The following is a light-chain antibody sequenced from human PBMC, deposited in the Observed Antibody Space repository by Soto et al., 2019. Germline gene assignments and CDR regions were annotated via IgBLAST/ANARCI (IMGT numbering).Light chain of an antibody. Sequence: EIVMTQSPATLSVSPGERVTLSCRASQSVSNNLAWYQQKPGQAPRLLIYATSTRATGVPARFSGSGSGAEFPLITSSLQSEDVAVYYCQQYNSWSGTFGRGTRVEIK. V-gene: IGKV3-15*01. CDR1: QSVSNN. CDR3: QQYNSWSGT. CDR2: ATS. J-gene: IGKJ4*01.